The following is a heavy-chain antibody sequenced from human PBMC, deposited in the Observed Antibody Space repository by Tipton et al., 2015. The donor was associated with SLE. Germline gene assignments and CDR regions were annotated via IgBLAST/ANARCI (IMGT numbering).Heavy chain of an antibody. CDR3: ARGDWVTTSYWFDF. CDR1: GGSISSGSYY. CDR2: IYTSGST. Sequence: TLSLTCTVSGGSISSGSYYWSWIRQPAGRGLEWIGYIYTSGSTNYNPYLKSRATISLDTSKNQFSLKLSSVTATDTAVYYCARGDWVTTSYWFDFWGHGTLVTVSS. V-gene: IGHV4-61*09. D-gene: IGHD3/OR15-3a*01. J-gene: IGHJ5*01.